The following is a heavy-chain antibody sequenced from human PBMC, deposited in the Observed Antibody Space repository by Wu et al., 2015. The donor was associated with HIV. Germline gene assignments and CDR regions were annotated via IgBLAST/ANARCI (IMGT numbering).Heavy chain of an antibody. D-gene: IGHD5-12*01. V-gene: IGHV1-2*02. Sequence: QVQLVQSGAEVKKPGASVKVSCKASGYTFTGYYMHWVRQAPGQGLEWMGWINPNSGGTNYAQKFQGRVTMTRDTSISTAYMELSRLRSDDTAVYYCATDIVATSSYYYYGMDVWGQGTTVTVSS. CDR1: GYTFTGYY. CDR3: ATDIVATSSYYYYGMDV. J-gene: IGHJ6*02. CDR2: INPNSGGT.